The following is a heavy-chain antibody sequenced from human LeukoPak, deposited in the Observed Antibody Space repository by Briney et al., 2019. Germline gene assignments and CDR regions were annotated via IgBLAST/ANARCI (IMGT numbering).Heavy chain of an antibody. CDR1: GFTFSSYG. V-gene: IGHV3-33*01. J-gene: IGHJ4*02. CDR3: AREHFYYYDSSGFIDY. D-gene: IGHD3-22*01. CDR2: IWYDGSNK. Sequence: GGSLRPSCAASGFTFSSYGMHWVRQAPGKGLEWVAVIWYDGSNKYYADSVKGRFTISRDNSKNTLNLQMNSLRAEDTAVYYCAREHFYYYDSSGFIDYWGQGTLVTVSS.